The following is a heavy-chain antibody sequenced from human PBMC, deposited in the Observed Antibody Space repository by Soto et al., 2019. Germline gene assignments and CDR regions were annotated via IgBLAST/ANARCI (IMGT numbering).Heavy chain of an antibody. CDR2: ISYDGSNK. J-gene: IGHJ6*02. Sequence: GGSLRLSCAASGFTFSSYAMHWVRQAPGKGLEWVAVISYDGSNKYYADSVKGRFTISRDNSKNTLYLQMNSLRAEDTAVYYCARDTVDSSGPMDVWGQRTTVSVSS. CDR3: ARDTVDSSGPMDV. V-gene: IGHV3-30-3*01. CDR1: GFTFSSYA. D-gene: IGHD3-22*01.